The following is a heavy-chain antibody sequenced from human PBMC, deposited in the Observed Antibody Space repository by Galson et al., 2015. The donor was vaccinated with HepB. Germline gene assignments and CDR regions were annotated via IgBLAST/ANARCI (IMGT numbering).Heavy chain of an antibody. J-gene: IGHJ5*02. Sequence: SVKVSCKASGYTFTGYYMHWVRQAPGQGLEWMGWINPNSGGTNYAQKFQGRVTMTRDTSISTAYMELSRLRSDDTAVYHCARVGARSRWIVLLGWFDPWGQGTLVTVSS. CDR1: GYTFTGYY. CDR2: INPNSGGT. D-gene: IGHD2/OR15-2a*01. CDR3: ARVGARSRWIVLLGWFDP. V-gene: IGHV1-2*02.